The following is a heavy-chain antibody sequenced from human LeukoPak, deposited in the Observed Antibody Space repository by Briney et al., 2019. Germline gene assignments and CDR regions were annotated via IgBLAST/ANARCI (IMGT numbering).Heavy chain of an antibody. Sequence: GGSLRLSCAASGFAVSNVYMTWVRQAPGKGLEWVSVIYSDDYIYYADSVKGRFTISRDNSRNTLYLQMNSLKAKDTAVYYCAKKHSSGWSYFDYWGQGTLVTVSS. J-gene: IGHJ4*02. CDR3: AKKHSSGWSYFDY. CDR2: IYSDDYI. CDR1: GFAVSNVY. D-gene: IGHD6-19*01. V-gene: IGHV3-53*01.